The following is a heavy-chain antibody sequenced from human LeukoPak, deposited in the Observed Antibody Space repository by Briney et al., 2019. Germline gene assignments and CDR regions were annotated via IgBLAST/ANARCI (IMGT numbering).Heavy chain of an antibody. V-gene: IGHV3-21*01. CDR2: ISSSSSYI. CDR1: GFTFSSYS. J-gene: IGHJ5*02. CDR3: ARDIPLSGYSYGFHWFDP. D-gene: IGHD5-18*01. Sequence: SGGSLRLSCAASGFTFSSYSMNWVRQAPGKGLEWVSSISSSSSYIYYADSAKGRFTISRDNAKNSLYLQMNSLRAEDTAVYYCARDIPLSGYSYGFHWFDPWGQGTLVTVSS.